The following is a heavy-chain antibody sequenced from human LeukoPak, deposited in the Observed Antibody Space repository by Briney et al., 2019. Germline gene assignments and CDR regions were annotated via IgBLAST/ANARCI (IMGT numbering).Heavy chain of an antibody. D-gene: IGHD5-12*01. CDR2: ISHNGNT. CDR3: ARDGYSAYDRDLDH. V-gene: IGHV4-4*02. Sequence: SETLSLTCTISGASISDTNWWTWVRQPPGKGLEWIGEISHNGNTNYSPSLKSRVTISVDKSKNQFYLRLDSVTAADTAVYYCARDGYSAYDRDLDHWGQGALVTVSS. CDR1: GASISDTNW. J-gene: IGHJ4*02.